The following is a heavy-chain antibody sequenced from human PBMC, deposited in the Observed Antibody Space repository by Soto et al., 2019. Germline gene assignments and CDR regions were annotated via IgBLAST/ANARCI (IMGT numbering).Heavy chain of an antibody. CDR2: MNPNSGNT. V-gene: IGHV1-8*01. CDR3: ARGNVLRFLEWLSNSYYFDY. CDR1: GYTFTSYD. J-gene: IGHJ4*02. D-gene: IGHD3-3*01. Sequence: GASVKVSCKASGYTFTSYDINWVRQATGQGLEWMGWMNPNSGNTGYAQKFQGRVTMTRNTSISTAYMELSSLRSEDTAVYYCARGNVLRFLEWLSNSYYFDYWGQGTLVTVSS.